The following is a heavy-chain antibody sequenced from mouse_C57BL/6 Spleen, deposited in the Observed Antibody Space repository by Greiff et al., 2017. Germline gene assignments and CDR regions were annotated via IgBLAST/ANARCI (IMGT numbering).Heavy chain of an antibody. CDR2: IYPRSGNT. CDR1: GYTFTSYG. CDR3: ARSGYGSSYVGAMDY. V-gene: IGHV1-81*01. D-gene: IGHD1-1*01. J-gene: IGHJ4*01. Sequence: QVQLKQSGAELARPGASVKLSCKASGYTFTSYGISWVKQRTGQGLEWIGEIYPRSGNTYYNEKFKGKATLTADKSSSTAYMELRSLTSEDSAVYFCARSGYGSSYVGAMDYWGQGTSVTVSS.